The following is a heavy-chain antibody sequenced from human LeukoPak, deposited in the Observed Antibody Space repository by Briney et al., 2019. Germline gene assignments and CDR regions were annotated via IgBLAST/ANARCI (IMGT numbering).Heavy chain of an antibody. CDR2: IKSKTDGGTT. CDR1: GFTFSDYY. CDR3: TRLAAAGY. V-gene: IGHV3-15*01. J-gene: IGHJ4*02. D-gene: IGHD6-13*01. Sequence: GGSLRLSCAASGFTFSDYYMSWIRQAPGKGLEWVGRIKSKTDGGTTDYAAPVKGRFTISRDDSKNTLYLQMNSLKTEDTAVYYCTRLAAAGYWGQGTLVTVSS.